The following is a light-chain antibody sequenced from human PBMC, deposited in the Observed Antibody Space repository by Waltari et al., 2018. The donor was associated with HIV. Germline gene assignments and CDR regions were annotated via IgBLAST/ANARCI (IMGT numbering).Light chain of an antibody. CDR1: PSVSSH. V-gene: IGKV3-15*01. Sequence: EIVMTQSPATLSVSPGERATLPCRATPSVSSHLAWYQQKPGQAPRLLIYGASTRATGIPARFSGSGSGTEFTLTISSLQSEDFAVYYCQQYNNWPPWTFGQGTKVEIK. J-gene: IGKJ1*01. CDR2: GAS. CDR3: QQYNNWPPWT.